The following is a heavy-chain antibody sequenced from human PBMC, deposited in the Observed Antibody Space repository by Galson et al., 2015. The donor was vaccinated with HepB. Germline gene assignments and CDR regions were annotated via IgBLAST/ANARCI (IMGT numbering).Heavy chain of an antibody. V-gene: IGHV3-15*01. D-gene: IGHD6-19*01. J-gene: IGHJ4*02. CDR3: TISIIPIAVAGMVDY. Sequence: SLRLSCAASGFTFSNAWMSWVRQAPGKGLEWVGRIKSKTDGGTTDYAAPVKGRFTISRDDSKNTLYLQMNSLKTEDTAVYYCTISIIPIAVAGMVDYWGQGTLVTVSS. CDR1: GFTFSNAW. CDR2: IKSKTDGGTT.